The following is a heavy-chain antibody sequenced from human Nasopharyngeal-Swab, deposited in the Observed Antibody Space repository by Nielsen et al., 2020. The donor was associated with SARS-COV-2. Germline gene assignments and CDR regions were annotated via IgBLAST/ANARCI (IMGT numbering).Heavy chain of an antibody. CDR3: ARIKLAAGTFRYYYYGMNV. D-gene: IGHD6-13*01. V-gene: IGHV4-34*01. J-gene: IGHJ6*02. Sequence: WIRQPPGKALEWLGEINHSGSTNYNPSLKSRVTISVDTSKNQFSLKLSSVTAADTAVYYCARIKLAAGTFRYYYYGMNVWGQGTTVTVSS. CDR2: INHSGST.